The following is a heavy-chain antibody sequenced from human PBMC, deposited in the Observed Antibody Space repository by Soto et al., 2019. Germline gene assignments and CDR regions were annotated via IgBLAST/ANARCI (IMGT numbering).Heavy chain of an antibody. CDR3: ARQIYDSDTGPNFQYYFDS. J-gene: IGHJ4*02. D-gene: IGHD3-22*01. CDR1: GDSFAGYW. Sequence: GESLKISCKGTGDSFAGYWITWVRQKPGKSLEWMGRIDPSDSQTYYSPSFRGHVTIPVTKSITTVFLQWSSLRASDTAMYYCARQIYDSDTGPNFQYYFDSWGQGTPVTVSS. V-gene: IGHV5-10-1*01. CDR2: IDPSDSQT.